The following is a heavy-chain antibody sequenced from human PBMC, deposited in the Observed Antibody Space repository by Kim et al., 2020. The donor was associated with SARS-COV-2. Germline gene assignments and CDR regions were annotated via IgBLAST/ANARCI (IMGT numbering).Heavy chain of an antibody. J-gene: IGHJ3*02. CDR3: ARDPRGVRGVNDAFDI. Sequence: LKRRVTISVDTSKNQFSLKLSSGTAADTAVYYCARDPRGVRGVNDAFDIWGQGTMVTVSS. D-gene: IGHD3-10*01. V-gene: IGHV4-31*02.